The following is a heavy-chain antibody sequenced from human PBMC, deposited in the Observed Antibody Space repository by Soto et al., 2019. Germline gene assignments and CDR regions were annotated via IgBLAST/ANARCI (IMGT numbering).Heavy chain of an antibody. J-gene: IGHJ4*02. D-gene: IGHD3-22*01. V-gene: IGHV4-59*01. CDR1: GGSISSYY. CDR3: ARVIGGGGYYYGIDY. CDR2: IYYSGST. Sequence: PSETLSLTCTVSGGSISSYYWSWIRQPPGKGLEWIGYIYYSGSTNYNPSLKSRVTISVDTSKNQFSLKLSSVTAADTAVYYCARVIGGGGYYYGIDYWGQGTLVTVSS.